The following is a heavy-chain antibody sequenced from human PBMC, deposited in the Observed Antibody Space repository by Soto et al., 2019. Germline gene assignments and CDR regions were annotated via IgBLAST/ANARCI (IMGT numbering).Heavy chain of an antibody. D-gene: IGHD3-10*01. V-gene: IGHV4-34*01. CDR2: INHSGST. Sequence: SETLSLTCAVYGGSFSGYYWSWIRQPPGKGLEWIGEINHSGSTNYNPSLKSRVTISVDTSKNQFSLKLSSVTAADTAVHYCASAMVRGAITTYYYYYGMDVWGQGTTVTVSS. J-gene: IGHJ6*02. CDR1: GGSFSGYY. CDR3: ASAMVRGAITTYYYYYGMDV.